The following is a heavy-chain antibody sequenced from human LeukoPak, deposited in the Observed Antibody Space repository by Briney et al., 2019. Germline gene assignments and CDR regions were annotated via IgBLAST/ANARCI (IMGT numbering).Heavy chain of an antibody. J-gene: IGHJ4*02. CDR3: ARVGYDYVWGSYRLLDY. CDR2: NNHSGST. V-gene: IGHV4-34*01. Sequence: SETLSLTCAVYGGSFSGYYWSWIRQPPGKGLEWIGENNHSGSTNYNPSLKSRVTISVDTSKNQFSLKLSSVTAADTAVYYCARVGYDYVWGSYRLLDYWGQGTLVTVSS. D-gene: IGHD3-16*02. CDR1: GGSFSGYY.